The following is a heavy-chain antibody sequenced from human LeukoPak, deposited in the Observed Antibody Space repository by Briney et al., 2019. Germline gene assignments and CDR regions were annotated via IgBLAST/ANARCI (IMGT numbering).Heavy chain of an antibody. CDR2: IRSKANSYAT. J-gene: IGHJ4*02. D-gene: IGHD3-10*01. V-gene: IGHV3-73*01. CDR1: GFTFSGSA. Sequence: PGGSLRLSCAASGFTFSGSAMHWVRQASGKGLEWVGRIRSKANSYATAYAASVKGRFTISRDDSKNTAYLQMNSLKTEDTAVYYCTSGVNYYGSGSYHPFDYWGQGTLVTVSS. CDR3: TSGVNYYGSGSYHPFDY.